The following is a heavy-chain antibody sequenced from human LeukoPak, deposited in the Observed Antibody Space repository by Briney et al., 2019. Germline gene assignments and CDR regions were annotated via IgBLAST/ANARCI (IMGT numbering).Heavy chain of an antibody. Sequence: SETLSLTCAVYGRSFSGYYWSWIRQPPGKGLEWIGEINHSGSTNYNPSLKSRVTISVDTSKNQFSLKLSSVTAADTAVYYCATKGGDDPHAGWFDPWGQGTLVTVSS. D-gene: IGHD3-16*01. CDR3: ATKGGDDPHAGWFDP. CDR2: INHSGST. CDR1: GRSFSGYY. V-gene: IGHV4-34*01. J-gene: IGHJ5*02.